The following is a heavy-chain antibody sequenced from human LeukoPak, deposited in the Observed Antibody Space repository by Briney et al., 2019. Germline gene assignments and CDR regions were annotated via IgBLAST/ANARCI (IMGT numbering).Heavy chain of an antibody. CDR2: IYYSGST. CDR3: ARAPGYCSSTSCYKSYYYGMDV. CDR1: GGSISSSSHY. J-gene: IGHJ6*02. V-gene: IGHV4-39*07. Sequence: PSETLSLTCTVSGGSISSSSHYWGWIRQPPGKGLEWIGNIYYSGSTYYNPSLKSRVTISVDTSKNQFSLKLSPVTAADTAVHYCARAPGYCSSTSCYKSYYYGMDVWGQGTTVTVSS. D-gene: IGHD2-2*02.